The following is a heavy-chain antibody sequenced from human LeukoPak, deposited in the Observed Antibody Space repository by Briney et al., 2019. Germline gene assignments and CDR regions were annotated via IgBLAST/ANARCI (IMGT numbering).Heavy chain of an antibody. V-gene: IGHV4-39*01. J-gene: IGHJ4*02. CDR3: ASHGYSGRYYAY. CDR1: GFSIISANYY. CDR2: LYYSERT. D-gene: IGHD1-26*01. Sequence: PSETLNVTCTVSGFSIISANYYCGWIRQPPGEGLEWIGSLYYSERTYYNPSLKSRVTISVDTSKNQFSLKLTSVTAADTAVYYCASHGYSGRYYAYWGQGPLVTVSS.